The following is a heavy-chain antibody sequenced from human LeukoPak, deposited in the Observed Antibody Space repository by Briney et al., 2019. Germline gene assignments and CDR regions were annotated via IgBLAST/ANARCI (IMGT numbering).Heavy chain of an antibody. D-gene: IGHD3-3*01. Sequence: PGGSLRLSCEASEFTFSAYYMGWIRQAPGKGLGGVSYISSSGSTIYYADSVKGRFTISRDNAKNSLYLQMNSLRAEDTAVYYCARGAEMEWLLFGYWGQGTLVTVSS. CDR1: EFTFSAYY. CDR3: ARGAEMEWLLFGY. CDR2: ISSSGSTI. V-gene: IGHV3-11*01. J-gene: IGHJ4*02.